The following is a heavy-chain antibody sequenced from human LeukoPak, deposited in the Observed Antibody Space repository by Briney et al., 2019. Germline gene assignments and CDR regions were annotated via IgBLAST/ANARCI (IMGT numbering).Heavy chain of an antibody. CDR2: ISSSGSYI. J-gene: IGHJ4*02. Sequence: GGSLRLSCAASGFTFSSYSMNWVRQAPGKGLQWVSSISSSGSYISYADSVKGRFTISRDNARNSLYLQMNSLRAEDTAVYYCARDIGEWFGERWAFDDYWGQGTLVTVSS. CDR1: GFTFSSYS. D-gene: IGHD3-10*01. CDR3: ARDIGEWFGERWAFDDY. V-gene: IGHV3-21*01.